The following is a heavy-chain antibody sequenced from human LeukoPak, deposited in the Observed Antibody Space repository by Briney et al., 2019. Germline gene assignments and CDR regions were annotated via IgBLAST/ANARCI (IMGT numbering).Heavy chain of an antibody. CDR2: IYSGGST. CDR3: ARDLFDSSGYASEE. Sequence: GGSLRLSCAASGFTFSSCTMSWVRQAPGKGLEWVSVIYSGGSTYYADSVKGRFTISRDNSKNTLYLQMNSLRAEDTAVYYCARDLFDSSGYASEEWGQGTLVTVSS. V-gene: IGHV3-66*01. CDR1: GFTFSSCT. D-gene: IGHD3-22*01. J-gene: IGHJ4*02.